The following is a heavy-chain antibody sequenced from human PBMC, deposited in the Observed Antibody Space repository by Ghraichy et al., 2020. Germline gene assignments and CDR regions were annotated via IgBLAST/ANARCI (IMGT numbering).Heavy chain of an antibody. CDR2: VSASGRST. CDR1: EFTFDGYP. CDR3: AKEGGRVGVGACDA. D-gene: IGHD3-16*01. Sequence: GGSLRLSCAASEFTFDGYPMTWVRQAPGKGLEWVSTVSASGRSTSYADSVKGRFTISRDRSKRTMYLQMNSLRADDTAVYYCAKEGGRVGVGACDAWVHGPTGAVSS. V-gene: IGHV3-23*01. J-gene: IGHJ3*01.